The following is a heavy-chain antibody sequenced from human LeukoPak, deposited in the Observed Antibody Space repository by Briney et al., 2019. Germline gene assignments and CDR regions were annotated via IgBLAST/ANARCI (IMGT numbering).Heavy chain of an antibody. CDR1: GFTFSSYA. V-gene: IGHV3-23*01. CDR2: ISGSNNNT. CDR3: AREILAPGKTHDY. Sequence: GGSLRLSCTASGFTFSSYAMTWVRQAPGKGLEWVSAISGSNNNTYYAASVKGRFTISRDNAKNTLFLQINSLRAEDTAVYYCAREILAPGKTHDYWGQGTLVTVSS. J-gene: IGHJ4*02.